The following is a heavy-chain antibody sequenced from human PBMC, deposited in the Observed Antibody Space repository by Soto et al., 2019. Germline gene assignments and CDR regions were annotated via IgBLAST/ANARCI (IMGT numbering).Heavy chain of an antibody. CDR3: AKVVGVSGNYYYYYYGMDV. D-gene: IGHD3-16*01. J-gene: IGHJ6*02. Sequence: PGGSLRLSCAASGFTFSSYAVAWVRQAPGKGQEWVSAITGSGASAYYADSVKGRFTISRGNSQNTLSLQMNSLTAEDTAVYYCAKVVGVSGNYYYYYYGMDVWGQGTTVTVSS. CDR2: ITGSGASA. CDR1: GFTFSSYA. V-gene: IGHV3-23*01.